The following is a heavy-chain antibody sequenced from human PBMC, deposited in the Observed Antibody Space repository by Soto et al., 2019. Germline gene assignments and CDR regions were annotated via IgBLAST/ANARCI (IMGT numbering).Heavy chain of an antibody. D-gene: IGHD4-17*01. CDR2: IGTAGDT. J-gene: IGHJ4*02. CDR1: GFTFSSYD. V-gene: IGHV3-13*01. CDR3: AIGTGYGGRLDYFDY. Sequence: GGSLRLSCAASGFTFSSYDMHWVRQATGKGLEWVSAIGTAGDTYYPGSVKGRFTISRENAKNSLYLQMNSLRAGDTAVYYRAIGTGYGGRLDYFDYWGQGTLVTVSS.